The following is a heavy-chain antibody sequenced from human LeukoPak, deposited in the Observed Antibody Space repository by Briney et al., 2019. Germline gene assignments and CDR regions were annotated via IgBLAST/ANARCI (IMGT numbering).Heavy chain of an antibody. J-gene: IGHJ6*02. CDR2: INPSGGST. V-gene: IGHV1-46*01. Sequence: GASVKVSCKASGYTFTSYYMHWVRQAPGQGLEWMGIINPSGGSTSYAQKFQGRVTMTRDTSTSTVYMELSSLRPEDTAVYYCASAPVDYYYGMDVWGQGTTVTVSS. CDR1: GYTFTSYY. CDR3: ASAPVDYYYGMDV. D-gene: IGHD6-19*01.